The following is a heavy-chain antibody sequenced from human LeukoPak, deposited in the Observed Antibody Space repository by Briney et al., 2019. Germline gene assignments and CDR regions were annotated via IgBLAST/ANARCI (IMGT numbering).Heavy chain of an antibody. CDR1: GFTFDDYA. CDR3: AKSSSLHYYYYYYMDV. V-gene: IGHV3-9*01. Sequence: GRSLRLSCAASGFTFDDYAMHWVRQAPGKGLEWVSGISWNSGSIGYADSVKGRFTISRDNAKNSLYLQMNSLRAEDTALYYCAKSSSLHYYYYYYMDVWGKGTSATVSS. J-gene: IGHJ6*03. CDR2: ISWNSGSI. D-gene: IGHD6-6*01.